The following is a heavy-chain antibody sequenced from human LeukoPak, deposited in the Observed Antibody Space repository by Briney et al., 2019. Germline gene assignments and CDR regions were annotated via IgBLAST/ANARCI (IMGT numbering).Heavy chain of an antibody. J-gene: IGHJ4*02. Sequence: SETLSLTCTVSGGSISSYYWSWIRQPPGKGLEWIGYIYYSGSTNYNPSLKSRVTISVDTSKNQFSLKLSSVTAADTAVYYCARDKRFDYWGQGTLVTVSS. D-gene: IGHD1-1*01. CDR1: GGSISSYY. V-gene: IGHV4-59*01. CDR2: IYYSGST. CDR3: ARDKRFDY.